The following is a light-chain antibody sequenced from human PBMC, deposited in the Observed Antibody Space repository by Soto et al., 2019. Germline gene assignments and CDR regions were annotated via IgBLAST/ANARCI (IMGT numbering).Light chain of an antibody. Sequence: EIVLTESPATLSLSPGERATLSCRASQSVSSYLAWYRQKPGQAPRLLIYDASNRATGIPARFSGSGSGTEFTLTISSLQSEDFAVYYCQQYNNWPRTFGQGTKVDIK. CDR1: QSVSSY. CDR2: DAS. J-gene: IGKJ1*01. V-gene: IGKV3-15*01. CDR3: QQYNNWPRT.